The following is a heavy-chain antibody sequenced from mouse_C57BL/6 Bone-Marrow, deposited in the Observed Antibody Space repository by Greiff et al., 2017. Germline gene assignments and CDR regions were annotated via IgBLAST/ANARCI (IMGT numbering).Heavy chain of an antibody. CDR2: INPGSGGT. D-gene: IGHD4-1*01. Sequence: QVQLQQSGAELVRPGTSVKVSCKASGYAFTNYLIEWVKQRPGQGLEWIGVINPGSGGTNYNEKFKGKATLTADKSSSTAYMQLSSLTSEDSAVDFCARSKNWDAWCAYWGQGTLVTVTA. J-gene: IGHJ3*01. V-gene: IGHV1-54*01. CDR3: ARSKNWDAWCAY. CDR1: GYAFTNYL.